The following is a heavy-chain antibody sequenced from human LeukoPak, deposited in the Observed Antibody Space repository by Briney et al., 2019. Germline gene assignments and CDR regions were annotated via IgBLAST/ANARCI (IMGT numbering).Heavy chain of an antibody. Sequence: GGSLRLSCAASGFTFSSYAMSWVREAPGKGLEWVSAISGSGGSTYYADSVKGRFTISRDNSKNTLYLQMNSLRAEDTAVYYCAKFLPTHIVVANYYFDYWGQGTLVTVSS. CDR1: GFTFSSYA. CDR3: AKFLPTHIVVANYYFDY. J-gene: IGHJ4*02. V-gene: IGHV3-23*01. CDR2: ISGSGGST. D-gene: IGHD2-21*01.